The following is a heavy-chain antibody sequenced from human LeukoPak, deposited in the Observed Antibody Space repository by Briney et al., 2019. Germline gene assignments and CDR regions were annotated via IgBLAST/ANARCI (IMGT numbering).Heavy chain of an antibody. J-gene: IGHJ4*02. V-gene: IGHV1-8*01. Sequence: ASVKVSCKASGYTFTSYDTNWVRQATGQGLEWMGWMNPNSGNTGYAQKFQGRVTMTRNTSISTAYMELSSLRSEDTAVYYCARKKGGCRVGATTGFDYWGQGTLVTVSS. CDR3: ARKKGGCRVGATTGFDY. CDR1: GYTFTSYD. D-gene: IGHD1-26*01. CDR2: MNPNSGNT.